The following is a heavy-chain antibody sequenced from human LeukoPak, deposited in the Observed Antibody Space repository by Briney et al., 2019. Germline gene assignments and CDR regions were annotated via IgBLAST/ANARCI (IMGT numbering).Heavy chain of an antibody. Sequence: RGSLRLSCAASGFTFSSYAMSWVRQAPGKGLEWVSAISGSGGSTYYADSVKGRFTISRDNSKNTLYLQMNSLRAEDTAVYYCAKDFGSGYYDNWFDPWGQGTLVTVSS. V-gene: IGHV3-23*01. CDR1: GFTFSSYA. J-gene: IGHJ5*02. CDR3: AKDFGSGYYDNWFDP. D-gene: IGHD3-22*01. CDR2: ISGSGGST.